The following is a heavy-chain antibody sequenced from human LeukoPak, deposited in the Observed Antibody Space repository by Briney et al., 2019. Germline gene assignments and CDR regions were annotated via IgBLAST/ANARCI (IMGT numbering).Heavy chain of an antibody. J-gene: IGHJ4*02. CDR1: GFTFDRYT. D-gene: IGHD2-8*01. V-gene: IGHV3-43*01. Sequence: GGSLRLSCATSGFTFDRYTIHWVRQAPGKGLEWVSLAGWAGGTTYYSDSVRGRFTISRDSGKNSVYLQMNSLRDEDTAMYYCAKEGTRMASSYFDYWGQGTLITVSS. CDR2: AGWAGGTT. CDR3: AKEGTRMASSYFDY.